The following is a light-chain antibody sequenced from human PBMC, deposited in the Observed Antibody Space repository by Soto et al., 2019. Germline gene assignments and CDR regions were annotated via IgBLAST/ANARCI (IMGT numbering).Light chain of an antibody. J-gene: IGKJ2*01. CDR3: QQYYSVPDT. Sequence: DIVMTPSPDSLAVSLGEVATIHCKSNQSLLYSSNNNNYLAWYQQKPGQPPKLLIYWASIRESGVPDRFSGGGSGTDFTLAISGLQAEDVEVYYCQQYYSVPDTFGHGTTREI. V-gene: IGKV4-1*01. CDR2: WAS. CDR1: QSLLYSSNNNNY.